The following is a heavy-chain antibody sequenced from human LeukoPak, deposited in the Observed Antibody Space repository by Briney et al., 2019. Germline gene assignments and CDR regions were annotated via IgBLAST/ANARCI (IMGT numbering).Heavy chain of an antibody. J-gene: IGHJ3*02. CDR3: ARPRLYSSSWYHAHATPDDAFDI. D-gene: IGHD6-13*01. Sequence: ASVKVSCKASGYTFTGYYMHWVRQAPGQGLEWTGWINPNSGGTNYAQKFQGRVTMTRDTSISTAYMELSRLRSDDTAVYYCARPRLYSSSWYHAHATPDDAFDIWGQGTMVTVSS. V-gene: IGHV1-2*02. CDR1: GYTFTGYY. CDR2: INPNSGGT.